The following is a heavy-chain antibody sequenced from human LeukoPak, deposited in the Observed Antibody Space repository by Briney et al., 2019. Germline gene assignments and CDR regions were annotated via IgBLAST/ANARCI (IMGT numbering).Heavy chain of an antibody. CDR1: GGSISSYY. D-gene: IGHD3-16*01. CDR3: ARAGEDYHP. V-gene: IGHV4-59*12. J-gene: IGHJ5*02. Sequence: SETLSLTCTVSGGSISSYYWSWIRQPPGKGLEWLGYIYYSGSTYYNPSLKSRVTISVDTSKNQFSLKLSSVTAADTAVYYCARAGEDYHPWGQGTLVTVSS. CDR2: IYYSGST.